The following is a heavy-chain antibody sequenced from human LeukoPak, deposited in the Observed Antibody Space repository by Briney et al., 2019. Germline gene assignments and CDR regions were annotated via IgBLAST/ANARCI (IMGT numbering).Heavy chain of an antibody. J-gene: IGHJ4*02. CDR3: ARTYGSGSFDY. CDR2: IKEDGSET. D-gene: IGHD3-10*01. V-gene: IGHV3-7*05. CDR1: GFPFRSYW. Sequence: GGSLRLSCAASGFPFRSYWMSWVRQAPGRGLEWVANIKEDGSETFYVDSVKGRLTISRDTAKNSLFLQMNSLRADDTAVYYCARTYGSGSFDYWGQGALVTVSS.